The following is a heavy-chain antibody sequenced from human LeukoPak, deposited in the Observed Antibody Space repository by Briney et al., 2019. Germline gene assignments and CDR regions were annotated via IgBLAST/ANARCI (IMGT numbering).Heavy chain of an antibody. V-gene: IGHV3-7*01. J-gene: IGHJ4*02. CDR1: GFTFGSW. Sequence: GGSLRLSCTASGFTFGSWIIWVRQAPRKGLEWVASIKQDGSEKYYLDSVKGRFTMSRDSAKNSLYLQMSSLRAEDTAVYYCAKDLAGIFADYFDYWGQGSLVTVSS. CDR3: AKDLAGIFADYFDY. D-gene: IGHD3-3*01. CDR2: IKQDGSEK.